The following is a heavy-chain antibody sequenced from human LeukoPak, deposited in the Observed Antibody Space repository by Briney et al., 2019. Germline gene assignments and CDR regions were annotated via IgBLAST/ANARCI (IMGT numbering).Heavy chain of an antibody. J-gene: IGHJ6*02. D-gene: IGHD7-27*01. CDR3: AMRTGNYYYYGMDV. Sequence: PGGSLRLSCAASGFTFSTYSMSWVRQAPGKGLEWVSTITAGGGNKDYADSVKGRFTISRDNSKNTLYLQMNSLRAEDTAVYYCAMRTGNYYYYGMDVWGQGTTVTVSS. V-gene: IGHV3-23*01. CDR1: GFTFSTYS. CDR2: ITAGGGNK.